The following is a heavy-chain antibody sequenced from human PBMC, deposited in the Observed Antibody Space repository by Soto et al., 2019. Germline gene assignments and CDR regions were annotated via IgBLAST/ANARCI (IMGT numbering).Heavy chain of an antibody. V-gene: IGHV4-31*03. Sequence: SETLSLTCTVSGGSISSGGYYWSWIRQHPGKGLEWIGYIYYSGSTYYNPSLKSRVTISVDTSKNQFSLKLSSVTAADTAVYYCARGGGYYGSGSYYKYYYYMDVWGKGTTVTVSS. D-gene: IGHD3-10*01. J-gene: IGHJ6*03. CDR3: ARGGGYYGSGSYYKYYYYMDV. CDR2: IYYSGST. CDR1: GGSISSGGYY.